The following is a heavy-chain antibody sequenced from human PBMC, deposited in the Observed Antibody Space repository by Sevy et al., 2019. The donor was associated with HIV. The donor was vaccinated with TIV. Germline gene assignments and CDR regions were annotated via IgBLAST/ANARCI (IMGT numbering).Heavy chain of an antibody. D-gene: IGHD3-16*02. J-gene: IGHJ3*02. CDR3: ARDHRIMITFGGVIVHDAFDI. V-gene: IGHV3-33*01. CDR1: GFTFSSYG. CDR2: IWYDGSNK. Sequence: GGSLRLSCAASGFTFSSYGMHWVRQAPGKGLEWVAVIWYDGSNKYYADSVKGRFTISRDNSKNTLYLQMNSLRAEDTAVYYCARDHRIMITFGGVIVHDAFDIWGQRTMVTVSS.